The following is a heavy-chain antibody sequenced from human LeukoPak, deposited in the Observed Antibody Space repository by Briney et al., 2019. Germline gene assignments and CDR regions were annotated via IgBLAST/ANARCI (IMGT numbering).Heavy chain of an antibody. D-gene: IGHD3-3*01. CDR1: GYSISSGYY. Sequence: PSETLSLTCTVSGYSISSGYYWGWIRQPPGKGLEWIGSIYHSGSTYYNPSLKSRVTISVDTSKNQFSLKLSSVTAADTAVYYLSRVFPKKYFHFWSGYPYYDYWGQGTLVTVSS. CDR2: IYHSGST. J-gene: IGHJ4*02. CDR3: SRVFPKKYFHFWSGYPYYDY. V-gene: IGHV4-38-2*02.